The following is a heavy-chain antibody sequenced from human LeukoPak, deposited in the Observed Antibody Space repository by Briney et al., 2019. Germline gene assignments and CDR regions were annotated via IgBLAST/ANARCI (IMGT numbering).Heavy chain of an antibody. J-gene: IGHJ4*02. CDR2: ISSTSSYI. CDR3: ARGVIVGTVYWDYFDY. Sequence: GGSLRLSCAASGFTFSTYSMNWVRQAPGKGLEWVSSISSTSSYIFYADSVKGRFTISRDNAENSLYLQMNSLRVEDTAVYYSARGVIVGTVYWDYFDYWGQGALVTVPS. V-gene: IGHV3-21*01. D-gene: IGHD1-26*01. CDR1: GFTFSTYS.